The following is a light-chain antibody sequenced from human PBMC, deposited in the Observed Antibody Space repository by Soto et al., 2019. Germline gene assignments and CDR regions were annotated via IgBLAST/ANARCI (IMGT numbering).Light chain of an antibody. Sequence: DIQMTQSPSSLSASVGDRFTIICRASQSISTRLAWYQQKPGKAPKVLIYDASSLAGGVPSRFTGSGSGTEFTLTINSLQPDDFATYYCQQYYSYPRKFGQGTKVDIK. CDR3: QQYYSYPRK. CDR1: QSISTR. CDR2: DAS. V-gene: IGKV1-5*02. J-gene: IGKJ1*01.